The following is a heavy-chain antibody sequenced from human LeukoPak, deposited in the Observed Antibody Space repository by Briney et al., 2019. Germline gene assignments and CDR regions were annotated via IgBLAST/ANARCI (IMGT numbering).Heavy chain of an antibody. J-gene: IGHJ4*02. D-gene: IGHD6-6*01. CDR2: INPNSGGT. CDR3: ARVVSYEYSSSPEDFDY. CDR1: GYTFTGYY. V-gene: IGHV1-2*06. Sequence: ASVKVSCKASGYTFTGYYMHWVRQAPGQGLEWMGRINPNSGGTNYAQKLQGRVTMTTDTSTSTAYMELRSLRSDDTAVYYCARVVSYEYSSSPEDFDYWGQGTLVTVSS.